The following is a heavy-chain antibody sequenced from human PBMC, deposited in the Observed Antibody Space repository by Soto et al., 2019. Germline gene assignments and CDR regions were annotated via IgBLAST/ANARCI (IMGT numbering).Heavy chain of an antibody. D-gene: IGHD2-15*01. CDR3: ASEVVATTI. CDR2: IYSSGCT. J-gene: IGHJ4*02. CDR1: GGSISSSY. Sequence: QVPLQESGPGLVKPSETLALICTVSGGSISSSYWSWIRQPAGKGLEWMGRIYSSGCTNYNPSLKSRITISVDTSKNQFSLILSSVTAADTAVYYCASEVVATTIWGQGTLVTVSS. V-gene: IGHV4-4*07.